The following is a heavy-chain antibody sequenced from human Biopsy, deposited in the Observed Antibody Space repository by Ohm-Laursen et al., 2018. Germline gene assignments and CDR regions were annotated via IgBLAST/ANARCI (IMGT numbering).Heavy chain of an antibody. CDR3: AKDRYNYTPIGGFSMDV. V-gene: IGHV3-30*18. Sequence: SLRLSCSASGFTFNNYGMQWVRQAPGKGLEWVALIFYDGSNTYYADSVKGRFTITRDNSRDTLYLQMSGLRAEDTAVYYCAKDRYNYTPIGGFSMDVWGQGTTVTVSS. CDR1: GFTFNNYG. D-gene: IGHD5-18*01. CDR2: IFYDGSNT. J-gene: IGHJ6*02.